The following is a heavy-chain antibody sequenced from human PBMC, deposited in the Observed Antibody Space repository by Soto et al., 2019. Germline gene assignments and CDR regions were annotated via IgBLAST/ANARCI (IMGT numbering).Heavy chain of an antibody. Sequence: EVQLVESGGGLVKPGGSLRLSCAASGFTFSNAWMNWVRQAPGKGLEWVGRIKSKTDGGTTDYAAPVKGRFTISRDDSKNTLYLQMNSLKTADTAVYYCTTDAYSSSRWFQHWGQGTLVTVSS. J-gene: IGHJ1*01. V-gene: IGHV3-15*07. CDR2: IKSKTDGGTT. D-gene: IGHD6-13*01. CDR1: GFTFSNAW. CDR3: TTDAYSSSRWFQH.